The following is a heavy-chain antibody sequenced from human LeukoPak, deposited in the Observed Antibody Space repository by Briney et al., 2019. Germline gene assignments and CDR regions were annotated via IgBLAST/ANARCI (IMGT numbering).Heavy chain of an antibody. CDR3: ASPKGAHDAFDI. CDR2: IDPSDSYT. J-gene: IGHJ3*02. CDR1: GYSFTSYW. Sequence: GESLRISCKGSGYSFTSYWISWVRQMPGKGLEWMGRIDPSDSYTNYSPSFQGRVTISADKSISTAYLQWSSLKASDTAMYYCASPKGAHDAFDIWGQGTMVTVSS. D-gene: IGHD3-16*01. V-gene: IGHV5-10-1*01.